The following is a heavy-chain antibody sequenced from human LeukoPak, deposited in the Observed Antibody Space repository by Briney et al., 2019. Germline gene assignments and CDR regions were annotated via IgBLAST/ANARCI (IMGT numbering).Heavy chain of an antibody. CDR3: ARVGDYSLYVAAAGPQFDY. Sequence: GASVKVSCKASGYTFTSYGIRWVRQAPGQGLEWMGWISAYNGNTNYAQKLQGRVTMTTDTSTSTAYMELRSLRSDDTAVYYCARVGDYSLYVAAAGPQFDYWGQGTLVTVSS. V-gene: IGHV1-18*01. CDR1: GYTFTSYG. J-gene: IGHJ4*02. D-gene: IGHD6-13*01. CDR2: ISAYNGNT.